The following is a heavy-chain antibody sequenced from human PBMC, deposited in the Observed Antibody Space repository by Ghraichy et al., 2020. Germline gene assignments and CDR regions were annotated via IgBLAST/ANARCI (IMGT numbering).Heavy chain of an antibody. J-gene: IGHJ4*02. V-gene: IGHV3-74*01. D-gene: IGHD3-22*01. Sequence: GESLNISCAVSGFTFSSYWMHWVRQVPGKGLVWVSRINSDGSITDYADSVKGRFTISRDNAENTLHLQMNSLRAEDTAVYFCARVNSRYDSSGYLDYWGQGTLVTVSS. CDR2: INSDGSIT. CDR3: ARVNSRYDSSGYLDY. CDR1: GFTFSSYW.